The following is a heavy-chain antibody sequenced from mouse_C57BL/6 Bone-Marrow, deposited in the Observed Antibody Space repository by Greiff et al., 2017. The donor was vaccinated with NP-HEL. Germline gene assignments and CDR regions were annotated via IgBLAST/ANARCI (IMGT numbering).Heavy chain of an antibody. V-gene: IGHV1-55*01. CDR3: ARRTIYYDYDGRSLDY. CDR1: GYTFTSYW. CDR2: IYPGSGST. Sequence: VQLQQPGAELVKPGASVKMSCKASGYTFTSYWITWVKQRPGQGLEWIGDIYPGSGSTNYNEKFKSKATLTVDTSSSTAYMQLSSLTSEDSAVYYCARRTIYYDYDGRSLDYWGQGTTLTVSS. J-gene: IGHJ2*01. D-gene: IGHD2-4*01.